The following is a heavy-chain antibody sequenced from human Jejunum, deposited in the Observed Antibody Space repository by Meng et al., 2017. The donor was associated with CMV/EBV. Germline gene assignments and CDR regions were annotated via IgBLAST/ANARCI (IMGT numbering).Heavy chain of an antibody. CDR2: GSTGGST. CDR3: ARRSQVGTQLYFDY. D-gene: IGHD1-1*01. Sequence: SCFTLRSHAMTSVRQAPVLGMEWVSVGSTGGSTVYYADSVKGRFTFSRDNSNNMLYLEMNNLGVEDTAVYYCARRSQVGTQLYFDYWGQGTLVTVSS. CDR1: CFTLRSHA. V-gene: IGHV3-23*03. J-gene: IGHJ4*02.